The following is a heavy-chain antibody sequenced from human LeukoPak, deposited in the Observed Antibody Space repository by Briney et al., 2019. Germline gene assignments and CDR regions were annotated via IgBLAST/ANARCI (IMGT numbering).Heavy chain of an antibody. D-gene: IGHD2-2*01. Sequence: ASVKVSCKASGYIFITYGISGVRQAPGQGLEWMGWISPYNGHTNYAQKLQGRVTMTTDTSTTTAYMELRSLRSDDTAVYYCARDNYPLSAAFDYWGQGTLVTVSS. V-gene: IGHV1-18*01. CDR3: ARDNYPLSAAFDY. CDR2: ISPYNGHT. CDR1: GYIFITYG. J-gene: IGHJ4*02.